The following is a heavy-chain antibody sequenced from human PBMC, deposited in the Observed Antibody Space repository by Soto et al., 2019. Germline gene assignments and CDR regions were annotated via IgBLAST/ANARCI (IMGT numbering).Heavy chain of an antibody. D-gene: IGHD2-2*01. Sequence: ASVKVSCKASGYTFTSYGISWVRQAPGQGLEWMGWISAYNGNTNYAQKLQGRVTMTTDTSTSTAYMELRSLRSDDTAVYYCARDLSDIVVVPTAALYFDYWGQGTLVTVSS. V-gene: IGHV1-18*01. CDR2: ISAYNGNT. J-gene: IGHJ4*02. CDR3: ARDLSDIVVVPTAALYFDY. CDR1: GYTFTSYG.